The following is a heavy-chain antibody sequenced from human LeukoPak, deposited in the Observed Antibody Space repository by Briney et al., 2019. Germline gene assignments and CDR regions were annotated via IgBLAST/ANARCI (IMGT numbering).Heavy chain of an antibody. CDR2: IYYSGST. V-gene: IGHV4-39*05. J-gene: IGHJ5*02. Sequence: SETPSLTCTVSGGSISSSSYYWGWIRQPPGKGLEWIGSIYYSGSTYYNPSLKSRVTISVDTSKNQFSLKLSSVTAADTAVYYCAGLWFGELRYNWFDPWGQGTLVTVSS. CDR1: GGSISSSSYY. CDR3: AGLWFGELRYNWFDP. D-gene: IGHD3-10*01.